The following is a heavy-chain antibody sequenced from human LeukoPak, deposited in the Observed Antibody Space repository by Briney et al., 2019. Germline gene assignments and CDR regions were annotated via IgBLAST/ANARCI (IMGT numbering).Heavy chain of an antibody. Sequence: SETLSLTCTVSGGSISSYYWSWIRQPPGKGLEWIGYIYYSWSTNYNPSLKSRVTISVDTSKNQFSLKLSSVTAADTAVYYCACQTNDAFDIWGQGTMVTVSS. CDR3: ACQTNDAFDI. V-gene: IGHV4-59*08. CDR1: GGSISSYY. J-gene: IGHJ3*02. CDR2: IYYSWST.